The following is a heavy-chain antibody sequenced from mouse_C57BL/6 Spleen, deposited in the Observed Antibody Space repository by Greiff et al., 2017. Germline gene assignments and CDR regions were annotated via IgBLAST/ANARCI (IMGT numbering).Heavy chain of an antibody. D-gene: IGHD2-1*01. V-gene: IGHV1-76*01. CDR1: GYTFPDYY. Sequence: QVQLKQSGAELVRPGASVKLSCKASGYTFPDYYINWVKQRPVQGLEWIARIYPGSGNTYYNEKFKGKATLTAAKSSSTPYMQLSSLTSEDSAVYFCARAGNYHHYYAMDYWGQGTSVTVSS. CDR3: ARAGNYHHYYAMDY. J-gene: IGHJ4*01. CDR2: IYPGSGNT.